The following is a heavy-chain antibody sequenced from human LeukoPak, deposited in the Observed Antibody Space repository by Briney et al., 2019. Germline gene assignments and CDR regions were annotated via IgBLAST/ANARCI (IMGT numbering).Heavy chain of an antibody. J-gene: IGHJ6*02. V-gene: IGHV3-33*01. D-gene: IGHD5-12*01. Sequence: GGSLRLSCAASGFTFSSYGMHWLRQAPGKGLEWVAVIWYDGSNKYYADSVKGRFTISRDNSKNTLYLQMNSLRAEDTAVYYCARGGGYDSWDYYGMDVWGQGTTVTVSS. CDR2: IWYDGSNK. CDR3: ARGGGYDSWDYYGMDV. CDR1: GFTFSSYG.